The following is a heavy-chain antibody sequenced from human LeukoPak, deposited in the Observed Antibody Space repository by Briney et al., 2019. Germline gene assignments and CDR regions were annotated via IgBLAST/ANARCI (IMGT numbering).Heavy chain of an antibody. CDR2: IIPIFGTA. CDR1: GGTFSSYA. CDR3: ACSQQLERHRGYYYYGMDV. D-gene: IGHD1-1*01. Sequence: SVKVSCTASGGTFSSYAISWVRQAPGQGLEWMGGIIPIFGTANYAQKFQGRVTITADESTSTAYMELSSLRSEDTAVYYCACSQQLERHRGYYYYGMDVWGQGTTVTVSS. J-gene: IGHJ6*02. V-gene: IGHV1-69*01.